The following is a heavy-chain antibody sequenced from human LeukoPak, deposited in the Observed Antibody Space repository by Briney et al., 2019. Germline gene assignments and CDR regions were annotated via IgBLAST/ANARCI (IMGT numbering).Heavy chain of an antibody. V-gene: IGHV4-4*09. CDR3: SRHDSSSYYSNPRRYDAFDI. CDR2: IYTSGST. D-gene: IGHD3-22*01. CDR1: GGSISSYY. Sequence: PSETLSLTCTVSGGSISSYYWSWIRQPPGKGLEWIGDIYTSGSTNYNPSLKSRVTISVDTPKNQFSLKLSSVTAADTAVYYCSRHDSSSYYSNPRRYDAFDIWGQGTMVTVSS. J-gene: IGHJ3*02.